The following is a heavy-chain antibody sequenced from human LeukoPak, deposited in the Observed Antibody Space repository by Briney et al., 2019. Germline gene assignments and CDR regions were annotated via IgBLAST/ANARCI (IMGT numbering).Heavy chain of an antibody. CDR1: GYTFTSYG. Sequence: ASVKVSCKASGYTFTSYGISWVRQAPGQGLEWMGWISAYNGNTNYAQKLQGRVTITRDTSASTAYMELSSLRSEDMAVYYCARDGGRASSPMYNWFDPWGQGTLVTVSS. CDR2: ISAYNGNT. V-gene: IGHV1-18*03. CDR3: ARDGGRASSPMYNWFDP. D-gene: IGHD2-15*01. J-gene: IGHJ5*02.